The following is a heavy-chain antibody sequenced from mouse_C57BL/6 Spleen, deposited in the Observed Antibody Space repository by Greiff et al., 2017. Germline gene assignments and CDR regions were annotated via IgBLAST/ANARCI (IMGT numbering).Heavy chain of an antibody. V-gene: IGHV1-69*01. CDR2: IDPSDSYT. Sequence: QVQLQQPGAELVMPGASVKLSCKASGYTFTSYWMHWVKQRPGQGLEWIGEIDPSDSYTNYNQKFKGKSTLTVDKSSSTAYMQLSSLTSEDSAVYYCARKTLYYGNSYFDVWGTGTTVTVSS. D-gene: IGHD2-1*01. J-gene: IGHJ1*03. CDR3: ARKTLYYGNSYFDV. CDR1: GYTFTSYW.